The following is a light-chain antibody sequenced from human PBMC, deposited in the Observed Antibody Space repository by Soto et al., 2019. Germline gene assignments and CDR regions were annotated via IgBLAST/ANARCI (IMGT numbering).Light chain of an antibody. Sequence: DIQVTQSPSSLSASVGDRVTITCRASQSINTCLNWYQQRPGKAHNLLIYGASNLQSGVPPRFSGSGSGTDFTLTISSLQPEDFATYYCQQTYSSRPWTFGRGTNVEIK. CDR2: GAS. V-gene: IGKV1-39*01. J-gene: IGKJ1*01. CDR3: QQTYSSRPWT. CDR1: QSINTC.